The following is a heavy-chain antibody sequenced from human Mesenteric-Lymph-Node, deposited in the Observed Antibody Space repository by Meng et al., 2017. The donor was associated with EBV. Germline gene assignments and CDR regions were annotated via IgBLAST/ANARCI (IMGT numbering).Heavy chain of an antibody. V-gene: IGHV1-8*01. CDR3: ARVNGDPDY. CDR2: MNPNSGNT. D-gene: IGHD4-17*01. CDR1: GYTFTNDD. Sequence: QLQLVQSGADVKTPGASVKVHCKASGYTFTNDDINWVRQATGQGLEWMGWMNPNSGNTGSTQKFQGRVTMTRDTSMGTAYMELSSLRSEDTAVYYCARVNGDPDYWGQGTLVTVSS. J-gene: IGHJ4*02.